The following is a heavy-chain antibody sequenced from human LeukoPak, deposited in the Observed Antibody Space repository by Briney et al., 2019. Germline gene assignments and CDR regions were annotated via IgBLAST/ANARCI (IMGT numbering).Heavy chain of an antibody. D-gene: IGHD1-26*01. Sequence: ASVKVSCKASGYTFTSYDINWVRQATGQGLEWMGWMNPNNGNTGYAQKFQGRVTMTRNTSISTAYMELSSLRSEDTAVYYCARSLIVGATINYWGQGTLVTVSS. CDR1: GYTFTSYD. CDR3: ARSLIVGATINY. CDR2: MNPNNGNT. J-gene: IGHJ4*02. V-gene: IGHV1-8*01.